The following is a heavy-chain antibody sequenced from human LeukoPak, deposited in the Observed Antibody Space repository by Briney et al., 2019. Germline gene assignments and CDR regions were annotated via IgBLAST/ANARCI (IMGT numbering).Heavy chain of an antibody. CDR2: ISGSGGST. D-gene: IGHD3-22*01. CDR3: AKPRNYYDRTFDY. Sequence: GGSLRLSCAASGFTFSSYAMSWVRQAPGKGLEWVSAISGSGGSTYYADSVKGRFTISRDNSKDTLYLQMNSLRAEDTAVYYCAKPRNYYDRTFDYWGQGTLVTVSS. CDR1: GFTFSSYA. V-gene: IGHV3-23*01. J-gene: IGHJ4*02.